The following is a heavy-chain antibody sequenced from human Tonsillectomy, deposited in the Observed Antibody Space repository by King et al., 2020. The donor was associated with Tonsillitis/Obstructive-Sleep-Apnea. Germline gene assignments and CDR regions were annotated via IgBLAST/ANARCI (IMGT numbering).Heavy chain of an antibody. Sequence: VQLQQWGAGLLKPSETLSLTCAVYGGSFSYYYWSWIRQPPGKGLEWIGEINHSGSTNYNPSLKSRVTMSGDTSKNQFSLKLTSLTAADTAVYYCAIRHFVTVVPFDYWGQGTLVTASS. D-gene: IGHD3-3*02. CDR3: AIRHFVTVVPFDY. J-gene: IGHJ4*02. V-gene: IGHV4-34*01. CDR2: INHSGST. CDR1: GGSFSYYY.